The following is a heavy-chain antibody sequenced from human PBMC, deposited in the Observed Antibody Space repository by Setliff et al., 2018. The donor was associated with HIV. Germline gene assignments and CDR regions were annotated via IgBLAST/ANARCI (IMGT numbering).Heavy chain of an antibody. CDR1: GFFFSTYR. CDR3: ATNRRDCYSASCPLTS. D-gene: IGHD2-2*01. Sequence: GGSLRLSCAASGFFFSTYRMNWVRQAPGKGPQWVARIVSDGSGTSHADAVKGRFTISRDNAKNTLFLQMNSLRAEDSAMYYCATNRRDCYSASCPLTSWGQGTLVTVSS. V-gene: IGHV3-74*01. CDR2: IVSDGSGT. J-gene: IGHJ4*02.